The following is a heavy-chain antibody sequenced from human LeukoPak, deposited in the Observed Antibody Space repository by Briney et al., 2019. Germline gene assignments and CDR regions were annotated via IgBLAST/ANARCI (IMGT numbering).Heavy chain of an antibody. CDR2: ISSNGGTT. J-gene: IGHJ4*02. CDR1: GFTFSNYW. Sequence: PGGSLRLSCAASGFTFSNYWMHWVRQAPGKGLEYVLAISSNGGTTHYANSVKDRFTISRDNSKNTLYLQMGSLRAEDMAVYYCVTTSRYNTAWYEVDYWGQGTLVTVSS. CDR3: VTTSRYNTAWYEVDY. V-gene: IGHV3-64*01. D-gene: IGHD6-19*01.